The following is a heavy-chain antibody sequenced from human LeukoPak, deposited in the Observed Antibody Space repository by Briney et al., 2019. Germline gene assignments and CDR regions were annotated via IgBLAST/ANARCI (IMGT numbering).Heavy chain of an antibody. D-gene: IGHD6-19*01. CDR2: IIPIFGTA. J-gene: IGHJ4*02. CDR1: GGTFSSYA. CDR3: ARDPSNSSGWYIFFDF. Sequence: EASVEVSCKASGGTFSSYAISWVRQAPGQGLEWMGGIIPIFGTANYAQKFQGRVTITADESTSTAYMELSSLRSEDTAVYYCARDPSNSSGWYIFFDFWGQGTLVAVSS. V-gene: IGHV1-69*13.